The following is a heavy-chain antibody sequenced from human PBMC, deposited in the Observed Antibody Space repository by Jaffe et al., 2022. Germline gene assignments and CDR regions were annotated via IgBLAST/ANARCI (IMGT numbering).Heavy chain of an antibody. CDR2: INPNSGGP. CDR3: ARTSYSGSGSYYNEYYFDF. D-gene: IGHD3-10*01. CDR1: GYTFTGNGKY. Sequence: QVQLVQSGAEVKKPGASVKVSCKASGYTFTGNGKYIHWVRQAPGQGLEWMGRINPNSGGPDYGQKFQGRVTLTRDTSISTAYMELSGLRSDDTAVYYCARTSYSGSGSYYNEYYFDFWGQGTLVTVSS. J-gene: IGHJ4*02. V-gene: IGHV1-2*06.